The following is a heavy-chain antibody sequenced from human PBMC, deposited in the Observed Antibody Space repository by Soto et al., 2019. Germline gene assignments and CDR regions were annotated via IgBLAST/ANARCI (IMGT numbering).Heavy chain of an antibody. CDR3: ARAPLGDYYDSSGYYLAFDY. Sequence: QVQLVQSGAEVKKPGSSVKVSCKASGGTFSSYAISWVRQAPGQGLEWMGGIIPIFGTANYAQKFQGRVTITADESTSTAYMELSSLRSEDTAVYYCARAPLGDYYDSSGYYLAFDYWGQGTLVTVSS. D-gene: IGHD3-22*01. J-gene: IGHJ4*02. CDR1: GGTFSSYA. CDR2: IIPIFGTA. V-gene: IGHV1-69*01.